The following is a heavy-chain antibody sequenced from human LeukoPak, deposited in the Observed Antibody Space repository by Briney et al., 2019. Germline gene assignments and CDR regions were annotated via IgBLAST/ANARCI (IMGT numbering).Heavy chain of an antibody. CDR1: GFTFSSYS. CDR2: ISSSSSYI. J-gene: IGHJ6*02. CDR3: ARVPVVVAATRNVYYYYGMDV. Sequence: GGSLRLSCAASGFTFSSYSMNWVRQAPGKGLEWVSSISSSSSYIYYADSVKGRFTISRDNAKNSQYLQMNSLRAEDTAVYYCARVPVVVAATRNVYYYYGMDVWGQGTTVTVSS. V-gene: IGHV3-21*01. D-gene: IGHD2-15*01.